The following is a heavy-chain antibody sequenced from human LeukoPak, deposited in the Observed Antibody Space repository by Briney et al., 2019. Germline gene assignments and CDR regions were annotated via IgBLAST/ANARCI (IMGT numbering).Heavy chain of an antibody. Sequence: SETLSLTCTVSGGSISSYYWSWIRQPPGKGLEWIGYIYYSGSTNYNPSLKSRVTISVDTSKNQFSLKLSSVTAADTAVYCCARDRGSSWSGWFDPWGQGTLVTVSS. D-gene: IGHD6-13*01. CDR2: IYYSGST. J-gene: IGHJ5*02. CDR3: ARDRGSSWSGWFDP. CDR1: GGSISSYY. V-gene: IGHV4-59*01.